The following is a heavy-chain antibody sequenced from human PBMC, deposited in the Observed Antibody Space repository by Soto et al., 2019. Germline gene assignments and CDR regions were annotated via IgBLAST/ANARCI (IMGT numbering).Heavy chain of an antibody. CDR1: GGSISSYY. D-gene: IGHD3-10*01. J-gene: IGHJ4*02. CDR3: ARARSLYGSGSYYNDYYFDY. Sequence: SETLSLTCTVSGGSISSYYWSWIRQPPGKGLEWIGYIYYSGSTNYNPSLKSRVTISVDTSKNQFSLKLSSVTAADTAVYYCARARSLYGSGSYYNDYYFDYWGQGTLVTVSS. V-gene: IGHV4-59*01. CDR2: IYYSGST.